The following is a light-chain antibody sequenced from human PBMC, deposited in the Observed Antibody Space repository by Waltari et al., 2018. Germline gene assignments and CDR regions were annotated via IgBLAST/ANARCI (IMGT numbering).Light chain of an antibody. CDR3: TSQALDGVVL. CDR2: DVT. CDR1: GSAIDDSYF. Sequence: QSALTQPASVSGSPGQSITISCTGIGSAIDDSYFASWYQHQPGKAPRVIIYDVTNRPSGISHRFSASKSANTASLTISGLQPEDEGDYYCTSQALDGVVLFGGGTQVTV. V-gene: IGLV2-14*03. J-gene: IGLJ3*02.